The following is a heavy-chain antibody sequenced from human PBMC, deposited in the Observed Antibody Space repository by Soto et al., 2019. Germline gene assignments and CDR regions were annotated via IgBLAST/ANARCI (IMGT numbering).Heavy chain of an antibody. J-gene: IGHJ1*01. Sequence: QVQLVQSGAEVRKPGSSVRVSCKASGASFSNYLFSWVRQAPGQGLECMGGILPVSGRTNHAQKFQGRVTITADSATRTVHMEVSSLRFEDTAVYFCATGRNDFPHWGQGTLVTVSS. CDR3: ATGRNDFPH. CDR2: ILPVSGRT. CDR1: GASFSNYL. V-gene: IGHV1-69*01.